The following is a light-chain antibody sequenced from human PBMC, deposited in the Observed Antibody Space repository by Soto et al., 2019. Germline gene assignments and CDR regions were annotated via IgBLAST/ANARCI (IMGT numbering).Light chain of an antibody. CDR3: SSFAGSNNLGV. J-gene: IGLJ1*01. CDR1: SSDVGGYDY. V-gene: IGLV2-8*01. CDR2: EVS. Sequence: QSALTQPPSASGSPGQSVTISCPGNSSDVGGYDYVSWYQQHPGKAPKLMIYEVSERPSGVPDRFSGSKSGNTASLTVSGLQAEDEADYYCSSFAGSNNLGVFGTGTKVTVL.